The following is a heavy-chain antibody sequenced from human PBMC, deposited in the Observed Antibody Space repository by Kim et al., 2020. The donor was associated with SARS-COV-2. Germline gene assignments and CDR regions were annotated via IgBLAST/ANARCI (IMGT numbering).Heavy chain of an antibody. Sequence: YYADSVKGRFTISRDNSKNTLYLQMNSLRAEDTAVYYCASLTGRSSYFDYWGQGTLVTVSS. J-gene: IGHJ4*02. CDR3: ASLTGRSSYFDY. D-gene: IGHD3-9*01. V-gene: IGHV3-30*01.